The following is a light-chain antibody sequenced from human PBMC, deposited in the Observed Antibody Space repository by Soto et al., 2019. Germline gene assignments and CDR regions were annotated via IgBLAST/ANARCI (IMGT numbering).Light chain of an antibody. CDR2: SNN. J-gene: IGLJ1*01. Sequence: QAVVTQPPSASGTPGQRVTISCSGSSSNIGSNTVNWYQQLPGTDPKLLIYSNNQRPSGVPDRFSGSKSGTSASLAISGLQSEDEADYYCAAWDDSLNGPYVFGTGTKLTVL. CDR1: SSNIGSNT. CDR3: AAWDDSLNGPYV. V-gene: IGLV1-44*01.